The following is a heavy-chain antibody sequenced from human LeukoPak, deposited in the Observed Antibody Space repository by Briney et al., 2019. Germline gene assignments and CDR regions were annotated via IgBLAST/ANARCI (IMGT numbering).Heavy chain of an antibody. CDR2: ITSNSSYI. J-gene: IGHJ4*02. V-gene: IGHV3-21*01. CDR1: GFAFSTYS. Sequence: GGSLRLSCAASGFAFSTYSMNWVRQAPGKGLEWISSITSNSSYIYYADAVKGRFTIPRDNAKNALYLQMNSLRAEDTATYYGALDHLEGTFYDYWGQGTLSPSPQ. CDR3: ALDHLEGTFYDY. D-gene: IGHD3-10*01.